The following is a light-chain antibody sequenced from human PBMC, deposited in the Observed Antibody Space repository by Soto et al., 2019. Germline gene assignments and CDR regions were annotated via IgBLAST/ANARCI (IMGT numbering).Light chain of an antibody. CDR1: QNIGSW. CDR3: QQSYSTRWT. V-gene: IGKV1-39*01. CDR2: AAS. J-gene: IGKJ1*01. Sequence: DIQMTQFPSTLSASVGDRVTITCRASQNIGSWLAWYQQKPGKAPKLLIYAASSLQSGVPSRFSGSGSGTDFTLTISSLQPEDFATYYCQQSYSTRWTFGQGTKVDIK.